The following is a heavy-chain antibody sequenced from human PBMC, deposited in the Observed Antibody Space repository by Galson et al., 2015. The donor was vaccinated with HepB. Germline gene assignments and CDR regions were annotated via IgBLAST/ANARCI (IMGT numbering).Heavy chain of an antibody. V-gene: IGHV3-74*01. Sequence: SLRLSCAASGFTFSSYWMVWVRHAPGKGLVWVSRIKNDGSITDYADSVKGRFTISRDNAKKTVDLQMNSLRAEDTAVYYCGRGRRGMGDYWGQGALVTVSS. D-gene: IGHD3-10*01. CDR1: GFTFSSYW. CDR3: GRGRRGMGDY. J-gene: IGHJ4*02. CDR2: IKNDGSIT.